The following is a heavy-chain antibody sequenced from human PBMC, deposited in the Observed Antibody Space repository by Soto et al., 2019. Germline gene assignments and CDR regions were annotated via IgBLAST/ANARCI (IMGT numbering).Heavy chain of an antibody. V-gene: IGHV1-18*04. CDR3: ARDAVLGCCGAIPRGRGWFDP. CDR1: GYTFTSYG. Sequence: ASVKVSCKASGYTFTSYGISWVRQAPGQGLEWMGWISAYNGNSNYAQKLQGRVTITTVKSTITAYVEQRSLRSDDTAEYYCARDAVLGCCGAIPRGRGWFDPWDRGTLFTISS. D-gene: IGHD3-3*02. J-gene: IGHJ5*02. CDR2: ISAYNGNS.